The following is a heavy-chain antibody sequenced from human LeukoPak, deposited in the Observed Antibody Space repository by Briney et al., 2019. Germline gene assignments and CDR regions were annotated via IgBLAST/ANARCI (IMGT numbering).Heavy chain of an antibody. D-gene: IGHD3-3*01. CDR3: ARSLGKYYGFHDNWFDP. Sequence: ASVKVSCKASGYTFTSYGISWVRQAPGQGLEWMGWISAYNGNTNYAQKLQGRVTMTTDTSTSTAYMELRSLRSDDTAVYYCARSLGKYYGFHDNWFDPWGQGTLVTVSS. J-gene: IGHJ5*02. V-gene: IGHV1-18*01. CDR2: ISAYNGNT. CDR1: GYTFTSYG.